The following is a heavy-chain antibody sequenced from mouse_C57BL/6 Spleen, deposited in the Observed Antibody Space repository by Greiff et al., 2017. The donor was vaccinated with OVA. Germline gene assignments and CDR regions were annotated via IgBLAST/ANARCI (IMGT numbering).Heavy chain of an antibody. J-gene: IGHJ1*03. CDR2: IYPGSGNT. CDR1: GYSFTSYY. CDR3: ARPPFYWYFDV. V-gene: IGHV1-66*01. Sequence: QVQLKQSGPELVKPGASVKISCKASGYSFTSYYIHWVKQRPGQGLEWIGWIYPGSGNTKYNEKFKGKATLTADTSSSTAYMQLSSLTSEDSAVYYCARPPFYWYFDVWGTGTTVTVSS.